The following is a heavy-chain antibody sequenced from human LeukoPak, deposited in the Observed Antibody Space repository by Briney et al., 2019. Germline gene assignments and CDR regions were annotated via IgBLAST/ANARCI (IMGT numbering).Heavy chain of an antibody. J-gene: IGHJ3*02. V-gene: IGHV3-48*03. D-gene: IGHD2-21*01. CDR3: ARRKGALYSEFAFDM. CDR1: GFTFNTYE. Sequence: PGGSLRLSXAASGFTFNTYEMSWVRQAPGKGLEWVSYISSTGGTIYYADSMRGRFIISRDNAKNSLYLQMNSLRAEDTAVYYCARRKGALYSEFAFDMWGRGTMVTVSS. CDR2: ISSTGGTI.